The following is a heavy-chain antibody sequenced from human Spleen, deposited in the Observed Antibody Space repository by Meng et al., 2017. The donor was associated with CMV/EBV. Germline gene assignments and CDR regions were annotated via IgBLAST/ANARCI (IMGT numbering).Heavy chain of an antibody. D-gene: IGHD2-15*01. CDR1: GFTFDNHA. J-gene: IGHJ5*02. CDR2: ISWDGGST. V-gene: IGHV3-43D*03. CDR3: AKDGSDSSLGWLDP. Sequence: GGSLRLSCAASGFTFDNHAMHWVRQGPGKGLEWVSLISWDGGSTYYADSVKGRFTISRDNSKNSLYLQMNSLRTEDTALYYCAKDGSDSSLGWLDPWGQGTLVTVSS.